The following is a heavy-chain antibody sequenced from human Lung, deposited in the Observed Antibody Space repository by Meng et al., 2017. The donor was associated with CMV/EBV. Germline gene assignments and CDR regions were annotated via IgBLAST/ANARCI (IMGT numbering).Heavy chain of an antibody. CDR1: GASVSSNSVA. J-gene: IGHJ4*02. V-gene: IGHV6-1*01. Sequence: SXTLSLXCAISGASVSSNSVAWNWIRQSPSRGLEWLGRTYYRSKWYNDYAVSVKSRITINPDTSKNQFSLQLKSVTPEDTAVYYCARGYSHRFDYWGQGTLVTVSS. CDR2: TYYRSKWYN. D-gene: IGHD1-1*01. CDR3: ARGYSHRFDY.